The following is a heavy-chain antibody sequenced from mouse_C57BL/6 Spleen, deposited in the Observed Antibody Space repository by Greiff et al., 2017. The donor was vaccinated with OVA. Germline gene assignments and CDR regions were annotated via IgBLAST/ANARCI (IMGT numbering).Heavy chain of an antibody. V-gene: IGHV5-4*03. D-gene: IGHD2-2*01. CDR1: GFTFSSYA. J-gene: IGHJ2*01. Sequence: EVKLVESGGGLVKPGGSLKLSCAASGFTFSSYAMSWVRQTPEKRLEWVATISDDGSYTYYPDNVKGRFTISRDNAKNNLYLQMSHLKSEDTAMYYCARGGLRYYFDYWGQGTTLTVSS. CDR2: ISDDGSYT. CDR3: ARGGLRYYFDY.